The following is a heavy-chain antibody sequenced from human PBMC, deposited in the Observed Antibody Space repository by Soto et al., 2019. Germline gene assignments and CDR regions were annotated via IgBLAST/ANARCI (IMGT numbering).Heavy chain of an antibody. D-gene: IGHD3-22*01. CDR2: IIPILGIA. CDR3: ARCYCESSGTPHGVFDI. CDR1: GGTFSSYT. V-gene: IGHV1-69*02. J-gene: IGHJ3*02. Sequence: QVQLVQSGAEVKKPGSSVKVSCKASGGTFSSYTISWVRQAPGQGLEWMGRIIPILGIANYAQKFQGRVTSTTNNYTSTAYKEPSRLISEDPAVYYCARCYCESSGTPHGVFDIWGQGTIVTFSS.